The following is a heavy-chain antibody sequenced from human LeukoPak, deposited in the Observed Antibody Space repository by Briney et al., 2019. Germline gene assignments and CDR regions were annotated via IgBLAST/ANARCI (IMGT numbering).Heavy chain of an antibody. CDR3: ARDSYYDYVWGSYRFPAYFDY. J-gene: IGHJ4*02. D-gene: IGHD3-16*02. V-gene: IGHV1-18*01. CDR2: ISAYNGNT. CDR1: GYTFTSYG. Sequence: GASVKVSCKASGYTFTSYGISWVRQAPGQGLEWMGWISAYNGNTNYAQKLQGRVTMTTDTSTSTAYMELRSLRSDDTAVYYCARDSYYDYVWGSYRFPAYFDYWGQGTLVTVSS.